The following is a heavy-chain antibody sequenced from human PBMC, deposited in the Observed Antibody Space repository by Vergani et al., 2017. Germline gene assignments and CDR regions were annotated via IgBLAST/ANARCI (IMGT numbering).Heavy chain of an antibody. J-gene: IGHJ2*01. CDR1: GFTFSSYW. D-gene: IGHD6-19*01. V-gene: IGHV3-7*01. Sequence: EVQLVESGGGLVQPGGSLRLSCAASGFTFSSYWMSWVRQAPGKGMEWVANIKQDGSEKYYVDSVKGRFTISRDNAKNSLYLQMNSLRAEDTAVYYCARHRKLAVAGYFYWYFDLWGRGTLATVSS. CDR2: IKQDGSEK. CDR3: ARHRKLAVAGYFYWYFDL.